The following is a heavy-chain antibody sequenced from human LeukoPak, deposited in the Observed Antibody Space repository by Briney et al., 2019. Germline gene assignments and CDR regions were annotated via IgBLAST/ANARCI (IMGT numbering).Heavy chain of an antibody. CDR2: ISYDGSNK. Sequence: GGSLRLSCAASGFTFSRYGMHWVRQAPGKGLEWVAVISYDGSNKYYADSVKGRFTISRDNSKNTLYLQMNSLRAEDTAVYYCAKDQGYSSSWYWGYYFDYWGQGTLVTVSS. D-gene: IGHD6-13*01. CDR1: GFTFSRYG. CDR3: AKDQGYSSSWYWGYYFDY. J-gene: IGHJ4*02. V-gene: IGHV3-30*18.